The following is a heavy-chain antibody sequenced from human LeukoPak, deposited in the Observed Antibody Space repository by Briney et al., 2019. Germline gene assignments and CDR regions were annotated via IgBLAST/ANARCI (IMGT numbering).Heavy chain of an antibody. CDR1: GFTFGDYA. J-gene: IGHJ4*02. Sequence: GGSLRLSCTTSGFTFGDYAMSWVRQAPGNGLEWVSFIRRRAHGGTTEYAASVKGRFSSSRDDSKSIAYLQMNSLKTEDTAVYFCTRVTYYYDNSGYFHFDSWGQGSLVTVSS. D-gene: IGHD3-22*01. V-gene: IGHV3-49*04. CDR3: TRVTYYYDNSGYFHFDS. CDR2: IRRRAHGGTT.